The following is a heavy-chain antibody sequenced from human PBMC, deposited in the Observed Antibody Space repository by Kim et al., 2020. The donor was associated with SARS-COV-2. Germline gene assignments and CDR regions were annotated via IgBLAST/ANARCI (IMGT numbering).Heavy chain of an antibody. V-gene: IGHV4-59*13. Sequence: SETLSLTCTVSGGSISSYYWSWIRQPPGKGLEWIGYIYYSGSTNYNPSLKSRVTISVDTSKNQFSLKLSSVTAADTAVYYCARSTFYSGSYYWGQGTLVTVSS. J-gene: IGHJ4*02. D-gene: IGHD1-26*01. CDR2: IYYSGST. CDR1: GGSISSYY. CDR3: ARSTFYSGSYY.